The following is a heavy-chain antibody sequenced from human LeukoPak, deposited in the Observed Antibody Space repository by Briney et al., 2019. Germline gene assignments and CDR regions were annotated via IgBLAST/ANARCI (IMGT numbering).Heavy chain of an antibody. J-gene: IGHJ5*02. V-gene: IGHV1-69*04. CDR1: GGTFNNYA. CDR3: ARRYCSSTSCSDWLDG. Sequence: SVTVSYKPSGGTFNNYAIRWVRQAPGQGLAWMGRIIPILGIANYAQKFQGRVTLTADKSTSTAYLELSSLSSEDPAVSYCARRYCSSTSCSDWLDGWGEGTLVTVSS. D-gene: IGHD2-2*01. CDR2: IIPILGIA.